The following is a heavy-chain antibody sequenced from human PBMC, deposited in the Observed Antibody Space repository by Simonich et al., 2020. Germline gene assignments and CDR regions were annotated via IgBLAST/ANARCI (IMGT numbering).Heavy chain of an antibody. J-gene: IGHJ4*02. CDR3: ARLPDY. V-gene: IGHV4-59*08. Sequence: QVQLQQWGAGLLKPSETLSLTCTVSGGSISSYYWSWIRQPPGKGLEWIGYIYYSGSTNYNPPLKSRVTISVDTSKNQFSLKLSSVTAADTAVYYCARLPDYWGQGTLVTVSS. CDR1: GGSISSYY. CDR2: IYYSGST.